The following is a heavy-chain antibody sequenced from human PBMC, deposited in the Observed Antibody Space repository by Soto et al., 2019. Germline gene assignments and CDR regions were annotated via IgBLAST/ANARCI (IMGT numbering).Heavy chain of an antibody. Sequence: QVQLVQSGSELKKPGASVKVSCKASGYTFTSYAMNWVRQAPGQGLEWMGWINTNTGNPTYAQGFTGRFVFSLDTSVSTAYLQICSLKAEDTAVYYCAGSYSGYDYSYYYYYYMDVWGKGTTVTVSS. V-gene: IGHV7-4-1*01. CDR1: GYTFTSYA. J-gene: IGHJ6*03. CDR3: AGSYSGYDYSYYYYYYMDV. CDR2: INTNTGNP. D-gene: IGHD5-12*01.